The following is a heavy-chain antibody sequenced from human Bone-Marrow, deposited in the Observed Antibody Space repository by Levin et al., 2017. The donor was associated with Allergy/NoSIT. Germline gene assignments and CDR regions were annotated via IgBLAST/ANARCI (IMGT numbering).Heavy chain of an antibody. V-gene: IGHV4-59*01. Sequence: SETLSLTCNVSGDSISPYYWSWIRQPPGKGLEWMGYVYYNGKTNYSPSLKSRVSISVVTSKNQFSLKLSFVTAADTAVYYCARMKYGDYPDYWGQGTLVTVSA. CDR3: ARMKYGDYPDY. CDR2: VYYNGKT. D-gene: IGHD4-17*01. CDR1: GDSISPYY. J-gene: IGHJ4*01.